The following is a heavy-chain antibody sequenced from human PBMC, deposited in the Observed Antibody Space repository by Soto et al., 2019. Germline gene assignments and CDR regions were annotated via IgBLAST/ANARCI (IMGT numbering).Heavy chain of an antibody. CDR1: GFSFSDYY. CDR3: AREGSSSGPDYEY. CDR2: TRNKASSYTT. V-gene: IGHV3-72*01. J-gene: IGHJ4*02. D-gene: IGHD3-22*01. Sequence: PGGSLRLSCAASGFSFSDYYINWVRQAPGKGLEWVGRTRNKASSYTTDYAAFVKGRFTISRDDSKNLIYLQMNSLTTEDTAVYYCAREGSSSGPDYEYWGQGTLVTVSS.